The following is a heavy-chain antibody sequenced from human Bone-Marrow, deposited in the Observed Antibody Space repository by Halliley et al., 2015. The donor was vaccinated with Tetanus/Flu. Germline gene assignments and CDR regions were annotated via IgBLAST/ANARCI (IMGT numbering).Heavy chain of an antibody. CDR3: VRDGGAVTAFRFDH. V-gene: IGHV3-21*01. J-gene: IGHJ4*02. CDR2: ISNGGGYI. Sequence: WVSCISNGGGYIYDAVSVKGRFTISRDNSKKSVYLQMNSLRVEDSARYFCVRDGGAVTAFRFDHWGQGILVTVSS. D-gene: IGHD2-21*02.